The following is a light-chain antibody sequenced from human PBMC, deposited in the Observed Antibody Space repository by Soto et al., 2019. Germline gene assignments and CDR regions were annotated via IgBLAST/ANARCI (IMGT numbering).Light chain of an antibody. CDR1: QSVASN. V-gene: IGKV3-15*01. Sequence: EIEVTQSPATLSLCPGERGTLSCGASQSVASNLAWYQQKPGQAPRLLIFGASTRATGIPARFSGSESGTDFTLIISSLQSEDSAVYYCQQYNNWPPTFGQGTKVDIK. CDR3: QQYNNWPPT. CDR2: GAS. J-gene: IGKJ1*01.